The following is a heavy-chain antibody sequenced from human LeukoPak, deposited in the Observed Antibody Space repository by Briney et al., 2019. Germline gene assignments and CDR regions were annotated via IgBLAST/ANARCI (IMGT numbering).Heavy chain of an antibody. V-gene: IGHV1-46*01. CDR1: GYTFTSYY. D-gene: IGHD2-2*01. Sequence: ASVKVSCKASGYTFTSYYMHWVRQAPGQGLEWMGIINPSGGSTSYAQKFQGRVTMTRDTSTSTVYMELSSLRSEDTAVYYCARGYCSSTSCHQLYYFGYWGQGTLVTVSS. CDR2: INPSGGST. CDR3: ARGYCSSTSCHQLYYFGY. J-gene: IGHJ4*02.